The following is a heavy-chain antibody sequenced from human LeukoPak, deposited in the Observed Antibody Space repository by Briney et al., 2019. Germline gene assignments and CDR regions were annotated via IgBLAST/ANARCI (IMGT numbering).Heavy chain of an antibody. CDR2: ISDYNGNT. V-gene: IGHV1-18*01. CDR3: ARERVGYCSSTSCRNWFDP. J-gene: IGHJ5*02. Sequence: GASVQASCKASGYTFISNGISWVRQAPGQGLEGMGWISDYNGNTNYAQKLQGRVTMTTDTSTSTAYMELRSLRSDDTAVYYCARERVGYCSSTSCRNWFDPWGQGTLVTVSS. D-gene: IGHD2-2*03. CDR1: GYTFISNG.